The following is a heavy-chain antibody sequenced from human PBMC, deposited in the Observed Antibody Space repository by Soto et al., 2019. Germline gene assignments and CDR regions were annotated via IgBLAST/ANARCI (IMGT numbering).Heavy chain of an antibody. CDR1: GYTFTSYG. CDR3: ARDPLREMTDMGGFDY. J-gene: IGHJ4*02. D-gene: IGHD1-26*01. V-gene: IGHV1-18*01. CDR2: ISAYNGNT. Sequence: ASVKVSCKASGYTFTSYGISWVRQAPGQGLEWMGWISAYNGNTNYAQKLQGRVTMTTDTSTSTAYMELRSLRSDDTAVYYCARDPLREMTDMGGFDYWGQGTLVTVSS.